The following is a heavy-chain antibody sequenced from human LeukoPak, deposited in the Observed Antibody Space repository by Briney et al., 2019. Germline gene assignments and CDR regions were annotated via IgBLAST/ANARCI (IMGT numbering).Heavy chain of an antibody. V-gene: IGHV3-30*02. CDR1: GFTFSSYG. CDR3: ATAGLDY. D-gene: IGHD2-21*02. Sequence: PGGSLRLSCAASGFTFSSYGMHWVRQAPGKGLEWVAFIRYDGSNKYYADSVKGRFTISRDNSKNTLYLQMTSLRVEDTAIYYCATAGLDYWGQGSLVTVSS. CDR2: IRYDGSNK. J-gene: IGHJ4*02.